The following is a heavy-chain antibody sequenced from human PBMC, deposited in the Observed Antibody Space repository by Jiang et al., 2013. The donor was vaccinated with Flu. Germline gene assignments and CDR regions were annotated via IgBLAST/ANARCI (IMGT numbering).Heavy chain of an antibody. CDR2: TYYRSKWYN. V-gene: IGHV6-1*01. CDR1: GDSVSSNSAA. CDR3: ASNIAVAGTDYGMDV. J-gene: IGHJ6*02. Sequence: QTLSLTVPLSGDSVSSNSAAWTWIRQSPSRGLEWLGRTYYRSKWYNDYAVSVKSRITINPDTSKNQFSLQLNSVTPEDTAVYYCASNIAVAGTDYGMDVWGQGTTVTVSS. D-gene: IGHD6-19*01.